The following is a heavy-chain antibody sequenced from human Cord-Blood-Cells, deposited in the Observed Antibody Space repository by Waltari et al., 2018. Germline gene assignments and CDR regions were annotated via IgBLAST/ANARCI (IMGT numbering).Heavy chain of an antibody. J-gene: IGHJ4*02. D-gene: IGHD6-13*01. CDR3: ARVRQRFAAGPFDY. V-gene: IGHV4-34*01. Sequence: VQLQQWGAGLLTPSETLSLTCALYGAAFSGYYWRWIRQPPGKGLEWIGEINHSGSTNYNPSLKSRVTISVDTSKNQFSLKLSSVTAAETAVYYCARVRQRFAAGPFDYWGQGTLVTVSS. CDR1: GAAFSGYY. CDR2: INHSGST.